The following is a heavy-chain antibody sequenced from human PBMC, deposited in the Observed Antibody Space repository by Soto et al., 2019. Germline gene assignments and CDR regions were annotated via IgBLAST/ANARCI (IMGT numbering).Heavy chain of an antibody. J-gene: IGHJ6*02. CDR2: IYTSGST. CDR1: GGSISSYY. V-gene: IGHV4-4*07. Sequence: SETLSLTCSVSGGSISSYYWSWIRQPAGKGRECIGRIYTSGSTNYNRSLKSRVTMSVNTSQNKFSLKLSSVTAAHKDVYYCGREGRWPPRGMDVRSQGTTVTVSS. CDR3: GREGRWPPRGMDV.